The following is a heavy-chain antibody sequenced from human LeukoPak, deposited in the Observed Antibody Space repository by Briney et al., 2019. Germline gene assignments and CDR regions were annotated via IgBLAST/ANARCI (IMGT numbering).Heavy chain of an antibody. CDR3: ARPLYCSGGSCSDY. Sequence: GGSLRLSCAASGFTFSSYSMIWVRQAPGRGLEWVSSISTVTSYIYYADSVKGRFTISRDNAKNSLYLQMNSLRAEDTAVYYCARPLYCSGGSCSDYWGQGTLVTVSS. V-gene: IGHV3-21*01. CDR1: GFTFSSYS. CDR2: ISTVTSYI. J-gene: IGHJ4*02. D-gene: IGHD2-15*01.